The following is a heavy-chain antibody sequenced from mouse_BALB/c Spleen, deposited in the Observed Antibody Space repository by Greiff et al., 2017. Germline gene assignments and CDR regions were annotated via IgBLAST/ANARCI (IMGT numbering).Heavy chain of an antibody. CDR1: GYSITSDYA. CDR3: ARREVRRESWFAY. CDR2: ISYSGST. J-gene: IGHJ3*01. D-gene: IGHD2-14*01. Sequence: VQLQQSGPGLVKPSQSLSLTCTVTGYSITSDYAWNWIRQFPGNKLEWMGYISYSGSTSYNPSLKSRISITRDTSKNQFFLQLNSVTTEDTATYYCARREVRRESWFAYWGQGTLVTVSA. V-gene: IGHV3-2*02.